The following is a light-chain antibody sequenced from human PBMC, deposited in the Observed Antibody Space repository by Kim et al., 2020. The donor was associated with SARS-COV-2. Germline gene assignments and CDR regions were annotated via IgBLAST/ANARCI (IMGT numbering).Light chain of an antibody. Sequence: SASVGDRVTITCRASQNIYNYLIWYQQKPGNAPKLLIFAASTLQSGVPSRFSGSGSGTDFTLTISSLQPEDFANYYCQQTYSTPRTFGQGTKLEI. CDR2: AAS. CDR3: QQTYSTPRT. J-gene: IGKJ2*01. V-gene: IGKV1-39*01. CDR1: QNIYNY.